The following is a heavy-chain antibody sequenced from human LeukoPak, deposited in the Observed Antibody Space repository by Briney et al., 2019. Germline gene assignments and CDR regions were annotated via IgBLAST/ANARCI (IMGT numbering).Heavy chain of an antibody. J-gene: IGHJ4*02. D-gene: IGHD3-22*01. CDR2: ISGSGGST. V-gene: IGHV3-23*01. Sequence: GGSLRLSCAASGFTFSNYAMNWVRQAPGKGLEWVSGISGSGGSTYYADSVKGRFTISRDNSKNTLYLQMNSLRAEDTAVYYCAKSSYYDSSGYYREYYFDYWGPGTLVTVSS. CDR1: GFTFSNYA. CDR3: AKSSYYDSSGYYREYYFDY.